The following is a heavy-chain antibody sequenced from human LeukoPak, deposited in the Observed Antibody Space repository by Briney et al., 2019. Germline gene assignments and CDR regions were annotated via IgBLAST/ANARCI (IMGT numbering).Heavy chain of an antibody. D-gene: IGHD3-3*01. CDR2: ISGSGGST. CDR1: GFTFSSYA. CDR3: AKGGVLRFLEWPYWFDP. V-gene: IGHV3-23*01. Sequence: GGSLRLSRAASGFTFSSYAMSWARQAPGKGLEWVSAISGSGGSTYYADSVKGRFTISRDNSKNTLYLQMNSLRAEDTAVYYCAKGGVLRFLEWPYWFDPWGQGTLVTVSS. J-gene: IGHJ5*02.